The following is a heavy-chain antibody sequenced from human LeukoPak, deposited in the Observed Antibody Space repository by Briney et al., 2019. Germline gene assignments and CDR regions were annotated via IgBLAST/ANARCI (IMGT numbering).Heavy chain of an antibody. Sequence: SETLSLTCTVSGGSISTYYWSWIRQPPGKGLEWIGYIYYSGSTNYNPSLKSRVTISVDTSKNQFSLKLSSVTAADTAVYYCARGSGSSGVFDYWGRGTLVTVSS. CDR2: IYYSGST. V-gene: IGHV4-59*01. CDR3: ARGSGSSGVFDY. J-gene: IGHJ4*02. D-gene: IGHD2-8*01. CDR1: GGSISTYY.